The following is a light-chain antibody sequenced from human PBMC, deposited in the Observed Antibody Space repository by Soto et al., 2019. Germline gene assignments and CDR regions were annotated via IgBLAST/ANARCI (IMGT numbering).Light chain of an antibody. CDR3: QQSYSCPYS. J-gene: IGKJ2*01. Sequence: DVQMTQSPSSLSASVGDRVTITCRASRSIGNYLNWYQQKPDSAPQLLSYLTSTLQSGVPSRFSGSGSGTDFTLTISRLQPEEFATYYCQQSYSCPYSFGQGTKLEIK. CDR1: RSIGNY. V-gene: IGKV1-39*01. CDR2: LTS.